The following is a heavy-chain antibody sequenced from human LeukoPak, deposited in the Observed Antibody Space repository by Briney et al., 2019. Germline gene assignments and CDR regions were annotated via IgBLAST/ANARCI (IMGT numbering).Heavy chain of an antibody. D-gene: IGHD2-2*01. CDR3: ARDVTGVVPAAAMGGGYYYYGMDV. CDR1: GGTFSSYA. V-gene: IGHV1-69*01. J-gene: IGHJ6*04. Sequence: SVKVSCKASGGTFSSYAISWVRPAPGQGLEWMGGIIPIFGTANYAKKFQGRVRITADESTSTAYMELSSLRSEDPAVYYCARDVTGVVPAAAMGGGYYYYGMDVWGKGTTVTVSS. CDR2: IIPIFGTA.